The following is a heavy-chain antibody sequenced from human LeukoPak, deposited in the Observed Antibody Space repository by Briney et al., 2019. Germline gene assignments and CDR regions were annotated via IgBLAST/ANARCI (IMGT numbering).Heavy chain of an antibody. CDR3: AGCGCGCDGDDY. J-gene: IGHJ4*02. Sequence: GGSLRLLYGVSRFPHSQQYTRCLRQAPGKRLEWVSYISSGSTYTNYADSVEGRFTISRDNAKNSLYLKMNSLRAEDTAVFYCAGCGCGCDGDDYWGQGTLSPSPQ. V-gene: IGHV3-11*03. CDR1: RFPHSQQY. D-gene: IGHD6-25*01. CDR2: ISSGSTYT.